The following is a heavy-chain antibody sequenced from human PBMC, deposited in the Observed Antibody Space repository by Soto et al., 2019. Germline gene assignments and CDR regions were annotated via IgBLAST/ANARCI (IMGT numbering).Heavy chain of an antibody. CDR3: ALCGPDYDYVWGSYRSGWFDP. V-gene: IGHV1-8*01. CDR1: GYTFTSYD. D-gene: IGHD3-16*02. J-gene: IGHJ5*02. Sequence: ASVKVSCKASGYTFTSYDINWVRQATGQGXEWMGWMNPNSGNTGYAQKFQGRVTMTRNTSISTAYMELSSLRSEDTAVYYCALCGPDYDYVWGSYRSGWFDPWGQGPLVTVSS. CDR2: MNPNSGNT.